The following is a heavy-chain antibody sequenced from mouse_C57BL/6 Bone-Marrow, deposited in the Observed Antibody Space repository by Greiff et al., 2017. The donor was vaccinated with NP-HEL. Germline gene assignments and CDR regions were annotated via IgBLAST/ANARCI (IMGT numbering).Heavy chain of an antibody. CDR3: ARGGGYYGRDY. Sequence: EVQVVESEGGLVQPGSSMKLSCTASGFTFSDYYMAWVRQVPEKGLEWVANINYDGSSTYYLDSLKSRFIISRDNAKNILYLQMSSLKSEDTATYYCARGGGYYGRDYWGQGTTLTVSS. D-gene: IGHD1-2*01. CDR2: INYDGSST. J-gene: IGHJ2*01. CDR1: GFTFSDYY. V-gene: IGHV5-16*01.